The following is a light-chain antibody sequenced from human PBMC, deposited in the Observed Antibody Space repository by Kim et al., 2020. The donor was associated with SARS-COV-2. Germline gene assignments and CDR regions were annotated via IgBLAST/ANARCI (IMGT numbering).Light chain of an antibody. CDR1: QSISTN. CDR2: GAS. CDR3: QQYNDWPWT. V-gene: IGKV3-15*01. J-gene: IGKJ1*01. Sequence: EIVITQSPVTLSVSPGERVTLSCRASQSISTNLGWYQQKPGQAPRLLIYGASTRATGIPARFSGSGSGTEFTLTISSLQSEDFAVYCCQQYNDWPWTFGQGTKVDIK.